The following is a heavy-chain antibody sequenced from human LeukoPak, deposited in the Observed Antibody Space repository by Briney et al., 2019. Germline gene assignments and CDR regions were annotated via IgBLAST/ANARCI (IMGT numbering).Heavy chain of an antibody. D-gene: IGHD1-14*01. CDR1: GFTFNTYE. Sequence: GGPLRLSCAASGFTFNTYEMNWVRQTPGKGLEWLSYISSSGGTTYYADSVKGRFTISRDNAKSSLHLQMNNLRAEDTAVYYCARCTRTTVTAFDYWGQGTLVTVSS. V-gene: IGHV3-48*03. CDR2: ISSSGGTT. J-gene: IGHJ4*02. CDR3: ARCTRTTVTAFDY.